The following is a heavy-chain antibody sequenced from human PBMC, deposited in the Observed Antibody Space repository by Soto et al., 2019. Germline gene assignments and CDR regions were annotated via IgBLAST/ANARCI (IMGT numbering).Heavy chain of an antibody. CDR1: GYSFTSYW. J-gene: IGHJ6*02. V-gene: IGHV5-10-1*01. D-gene: IGHD6-6*01. Sequence: GESLKISCKGSGYSFTSYWISWVRQMPGKGLEWMGRIDPSDSYTNYSSSFQGHVTIPADKSISTAYLQWSSLKASDTAMYYCAREGARRYGSSSLYYYYGMDVWGQGTTVTVSS. CDR2: IDPSDSYT. CDR3: AREGARRYGSSSLYYYYGMDV.